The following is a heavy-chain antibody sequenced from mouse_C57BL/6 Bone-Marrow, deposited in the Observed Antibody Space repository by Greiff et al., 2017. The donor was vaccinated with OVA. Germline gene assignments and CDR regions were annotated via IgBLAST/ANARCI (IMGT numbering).Heavy chain of an antibody. V-gene: IGHV1-82*01. CDR1: GYAFSSSW. CDR2: IYPGDGDT. D-gene: IGHD2-3*01. J-gene: IGHJ4*01. CDR3: ARDGYFYARDY. Sequence: QVQLQQSGPELVKPGASVKISCKASGYAFSSSWMNWVKQRPGKGLEWIGRIYPGDGDTNYNGKFKGKATLTADKSSRTAYMQLSILTSEDTAVYFCARDGYFYARDYWGQGTSVTVSS.